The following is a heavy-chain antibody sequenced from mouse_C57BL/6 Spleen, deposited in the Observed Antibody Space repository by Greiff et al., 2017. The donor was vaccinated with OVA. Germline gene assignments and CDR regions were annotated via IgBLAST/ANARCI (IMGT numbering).Heavy chain of an antibody. CDR1: GYTFTSYW. CDR3: TRTRDYDYEDYAMDY. D-gene: IGHD2-4*01. CDR2: IYPGNSDT. J-gene: IGHJ4*01. Sequence: EVQLQQSGTVLARPGASVKMSCKTSGYTFTSYWMHWVKQRPGQGLEWIGAIYPGNSDTSYNQKFKGKAKLTAVTSASTAYMELSSLTNEDSAVYYCTRTRDYDYEDYAMDYWGQGTSVTVSS. V-gene: IGHV1-5*01.